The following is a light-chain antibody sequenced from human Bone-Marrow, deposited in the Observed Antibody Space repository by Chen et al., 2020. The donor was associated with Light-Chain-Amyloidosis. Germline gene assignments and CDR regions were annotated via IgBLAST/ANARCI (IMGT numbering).Light chain of an antibody. Sequence: QSVLTQPPSASGTAGQRVTISCSGASSNIGINYLYWYQHFPGAPPNLLHHRNNQRPSGVPDRFSASKSGTSAFLAISGLRSEDEADYYCAAWDGSLSGFVFGTGTKVIVL. J-gene: IGLJ1*01. CDR1: SSNIGINY. CDR2: RNN. V-gene: IGLV1-47*01. CDR3: AAWDGSLSGFV.